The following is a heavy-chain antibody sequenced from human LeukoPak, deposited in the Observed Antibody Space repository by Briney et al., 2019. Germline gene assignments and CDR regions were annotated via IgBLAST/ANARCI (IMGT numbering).Heavy chain of an antibody. CDR3: ARARGLPYFDY. J-gene: IGHJ4*02. CDR2: INHSGST. Sequence: SETLSHTCAVYGGSFSGYYWSWIRQPPGKGLEWIGEINHSGSTNYNPSLKSRVTISVDTSKNQFSLKLSSVTAADTAVYYCARARGLPYFDYWGQGTLVTVSS. V-gene: IGHV4-34*01. CDR1: GGSFSGYY. D-gene: IGHD1-26*01.